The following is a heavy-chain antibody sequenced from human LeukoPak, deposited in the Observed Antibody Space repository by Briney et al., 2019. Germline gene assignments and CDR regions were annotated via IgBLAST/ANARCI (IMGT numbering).Heavy chain of an antibody. CDR2: ISSSSSTI. V-gene: IGHV3-48*01. Sequence: QPGGSLRLSCAASGFTFSSYSMHWVRQAPGKGLEWVSYISSSSSTIYYADSVKGRFTISRDNAKNSLYLQMNSLRAEDTAVCYCARVPLDYYDSSGYYSPHWGQGTLVTVSS. CDR3: ARVPLDYYDSSGYYSPH. D-gene: IGHD3-22*01. CDR1: GFTFSSYS. J-gene: IGHJ1*01.